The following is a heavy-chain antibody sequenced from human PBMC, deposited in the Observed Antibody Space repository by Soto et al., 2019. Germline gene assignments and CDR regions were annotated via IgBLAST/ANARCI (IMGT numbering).Heavy chain of an antibody. Sequence: VKVSCKASGYTFTSYGISWVGQAPGQGLEWMGWISAYNGNTNYAQKLQGRVTMTTDTSTSTAYMELRSLRSDDTAVYYCARDTISGWYEGLTQSHIWGQGTMVTVS. CDR1: GYTFTSYG. CDR3: ARDTISGWYEGLTQSHI. CDR2: ISAYNGNT. V-gene: IGHV1-18*01. D-gene: IGHD6-19*01. J-gene: IGHJ3*02.